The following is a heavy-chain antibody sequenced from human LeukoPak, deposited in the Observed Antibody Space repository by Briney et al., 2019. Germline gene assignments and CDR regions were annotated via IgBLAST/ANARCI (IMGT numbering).Heavy chain of an antibody. CDR1: ASISSSRYY. J-gene: IGHJ4*02. CDR2: IDYSGST. D-gene: IGHD6-13*01. CDR3: ARDHGSTSWYYF. V-gene: IGHV4-39*07. Sequence: SETLSLTCTVPASISSSRYYCGWIRQPPRKGLEWIGSIDYSGSTSYNVSLKSRVTISIDTSKNQFSLKLRSVTAADTAVYYCARDHGSTSWYYFWGQGTLVTVSS.